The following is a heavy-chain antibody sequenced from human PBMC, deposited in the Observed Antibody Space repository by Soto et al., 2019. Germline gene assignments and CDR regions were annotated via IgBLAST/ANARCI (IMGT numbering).Heavy chain of an antibody. V-gene: IGHV2-5*02. CDR3: AHSPCSGGTCYLFDH. D-gene: IGHD2-15*01. Sequence: QITLKESGPTLVKPTQTLTLTCTVSGFSLTTSGVGVGWIRQPPGKAPEWLALIYWDGIERYSPSLRSRLTITMDTSKNQVVLTMTTMDPVDTATYYCAHSPCSGGTCYLFDHWGQGTPVIVS. CDR2: IYWDGIE. J-gene: IGHJ4*02. CDR1: GFSLTTSGVG.